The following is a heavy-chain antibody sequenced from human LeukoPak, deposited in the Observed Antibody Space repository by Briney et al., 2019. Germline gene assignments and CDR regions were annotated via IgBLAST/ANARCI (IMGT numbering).Heavy chain of an antibody. CDR2: ISYDGSNK. CDR1: GFTFGASA. J-gene: IGHJ4*02. Sequence: QPGGSLKLSCAASGFTFGASAMHWVRQAPGKGLEWVAHISYDGSNKYYADSVKGRFTISRDNSKNTLYLQMNTLRPEDTAVYYCARDRAKVGYELDYWGQGTLVTVSS. V-gene: IGHV3-30-3*01. D-gene: IGHD5-12*01. CDR3: ARDRAKVGYELDY.